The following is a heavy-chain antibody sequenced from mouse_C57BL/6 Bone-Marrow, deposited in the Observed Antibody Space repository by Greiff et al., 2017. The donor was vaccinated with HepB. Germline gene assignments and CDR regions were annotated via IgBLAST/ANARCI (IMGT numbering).Heavy chain of an antibody. J-gene: IGHJ1*03. D-gene: IGHD2-2*01. CDR2: ILPSIGRT. CDR3: ARGKGLRRLPFDV. CDR1: DSEVFPIAY. V-gene: IGHV15-2*01. Sequence: VKLQESGSELRSPGSSVKLSCKDFDSEVFPIAYMSWVRQKPGHGFEWIGGILPSIGRTIYGEKFEDKATLDADTLSNTAYLELNSLTSEDSAIYYCARGKGLRRLPFDVWGTGTTVTVSS.